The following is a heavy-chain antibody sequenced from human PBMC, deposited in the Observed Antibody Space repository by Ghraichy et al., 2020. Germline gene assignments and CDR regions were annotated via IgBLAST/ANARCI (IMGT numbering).Heavy chain of an antibody. J-gene: IGHJ5*02. Sequence: SETLSLTCTVSGGSISSYYWSWIRQPPGKGLEWIGYIYYSGSTNYNPSLKSRVTISVDTSKNQFSLKLSSVTAADTAVYYCARRPNYGGNSVWFDPWGQGTLVTVSS. CDR3: ARRPNYGGNSVWFDP. CDR1: GGSISSYY. D-gene: IGHD4-23*01. CDR2: IYYSGST. V-gene: IGHV4-59*08.